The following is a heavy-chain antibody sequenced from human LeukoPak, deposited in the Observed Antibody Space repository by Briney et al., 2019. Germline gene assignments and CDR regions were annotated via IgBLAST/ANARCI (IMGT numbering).Heavy chain of an antibody. Sequence: SETLSLTCAVYGGSFSGYYWSWIRQPPGKGLEGIGEVSHSGSTNYNPSLKSRVTISLDTSKSQFSLKVKSVTAADTAVYYCARVRRFGAGQDYWGQGTLVTFSS. J-gene: IGHJ4*02. CDR3: ARVRRFGAGQDY. D-gene: IGHD3-16*01. CDR2: VSHSGST. CDR1: GGSFSGYY. V-gene: IGHV4-34*01.